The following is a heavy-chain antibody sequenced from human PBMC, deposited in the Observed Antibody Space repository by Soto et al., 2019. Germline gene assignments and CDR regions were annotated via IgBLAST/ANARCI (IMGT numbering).Heavy chain of an antibody. CDR2: INHSGST. D-gene: IGHD6-19*01. CDR3: VRGQWLPRGEH. V-gene: IGHV4-34*01. Sequence: QVQLQQWGAGLLRPSETLSLTCDVYGGSFSGFFWTWIRQPPGKGLEWIGEINHSGSTNYNPSLKSRVTISIDRSENQFSLRLTSVTAADTAVYYCVRGQWLPRGEHWGQGTLVTVSS. CDR1: GGSFSGFF. J-gene: IGHJ1*01.